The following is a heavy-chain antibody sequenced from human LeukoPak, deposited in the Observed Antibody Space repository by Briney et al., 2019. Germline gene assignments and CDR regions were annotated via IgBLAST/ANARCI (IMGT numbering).Heavy chain of an antibody. J-gene: IGHJ4*02. CDR1: GGTLSSYA. CDR2: IIPILGIA. V-gene: IGHV1-69*04. CDR3: ARDPEYCSSTSCYPEG. Sequence: ASVKVSCKASGGTLSSYAISWVRQAPGQGLEWMGRIIPILGIANYAQKFQGRVTITADKSTSTAYMELSSLRSEDTAVYYCARDPEYCSSTSCYPEGWGQGTLVTVSS. D-gene: IGHD2-2*01.